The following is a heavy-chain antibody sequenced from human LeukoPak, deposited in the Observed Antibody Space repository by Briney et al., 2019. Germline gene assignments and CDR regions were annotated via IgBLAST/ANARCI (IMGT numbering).Heavy chain of an antibody. D-gene: IGHD1-7*01. V-gene: IGHV3-74*01. J-gene: IGHJ3*02. CDR3: AYLNSHAFDI. CDR1: GFTFSNYW. Sequence: GGSLRLSCAVSGFTFSNYWMHWVRQAPGKGLVWVSRINSDGRSTSYADSVKGRFTISRDNAKNTLYLQMNSLRAEDTAVYYCAYLNSHAFDIWGQGTMVTVSS. CDR2: INSDGRST.